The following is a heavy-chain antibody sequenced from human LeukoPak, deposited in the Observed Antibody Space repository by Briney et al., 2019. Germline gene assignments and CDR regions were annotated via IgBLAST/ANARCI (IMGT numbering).Heavy chain of an antibody. V-gene: IGHV3-23*01. CDR2: ISGSGGST. J-gene: IGHJ6*03. CDR3: TSSPSRRIYYYYYMDV. Sequence: PGGSLRLSCAASGFTLSSYAMSWVRQAPGKGLEWVSAISGSGGSTYYADSVKGRFTISRDNSKNTLYLQMNSLRAEDTAVYYCTSSPSRRIYYYYYMDVWGKGTTVTVSS. D-gene: IGHD6-6*01. CDR1: GFTLSSYA.